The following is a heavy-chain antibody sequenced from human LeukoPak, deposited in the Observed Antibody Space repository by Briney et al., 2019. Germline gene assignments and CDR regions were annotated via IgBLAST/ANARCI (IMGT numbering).Heavy chain of an antibody. Sequence: SETLSLTCTVSGGSISSYYWSWIRQPPGKGLEWIGYIYYSGSTNYNPSLKSRVTISVDTSKNQFSLKLSSVTAADTAVYYCASTTMIVVVRGSFDYWGQGTLVTVSS. D-gene: IGHD3-22*01. V-gene: IGHV4-59*12. CDR1: GGSISSYY. J-gene: IGHJ4*02. CDR3: ASTTMIVVVRGSFDY. CDR2: IYYSGST.